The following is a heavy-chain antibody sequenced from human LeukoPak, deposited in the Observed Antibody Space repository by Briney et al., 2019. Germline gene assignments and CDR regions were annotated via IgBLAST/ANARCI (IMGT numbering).Heavy chain of an antibody. V-gene: IGHV3-21*01. D-gene: IGHD1-26*01. CDR3: VRDFTAMGGTTAYLHY. Sequence: PGGSLRLSCAASGFTFSDYSMNWVRQAPGKGLEWVSSISRNSRHVYYGGSVWGRFTISRDDARNSLFLEMNSLRAEDMAVYYCVRDFTAMGGTTAYLHYWGQGTLVTVSS. CDR2: ISRNSRHV. J-gene: IGHJ1*01. CDR1: GFTFSDYS.